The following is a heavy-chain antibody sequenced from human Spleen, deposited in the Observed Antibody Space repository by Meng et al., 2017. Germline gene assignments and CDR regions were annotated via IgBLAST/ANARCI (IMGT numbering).Heavy chain of an antibody. CDR1: AVAIGSAGYY. CDR3: ARGVCSSSGYFHNWFDP. D-gene: IGHD6-25*01. J-gene: IGHJ5*02. Sequence: LSATCTAPAVAIGSAGYYQIWSRQHPGKGLAWTGYSYYSWSTYYCPSLNSRVTISVDTSKNQFSLNLSSVTAADTAVYYCARGVCSSSGYFHNWFDPWGQGTLVTVSS. V-gene: IGHV4-31*03. CDR2: SYYSWST.